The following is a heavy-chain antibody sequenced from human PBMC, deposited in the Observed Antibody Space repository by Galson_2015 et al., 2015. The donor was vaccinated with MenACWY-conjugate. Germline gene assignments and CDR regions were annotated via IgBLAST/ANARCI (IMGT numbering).Heavy chain of an antibody. D-gene: IGHD3-22*01. CDR1: GGSINSGGYH. J-gene: IGHJ4*02. V-gene: IGHV4-31*03. Sequence: TLSLTCSVSGGSINSGGYHWTWIRQHPEKGLEWIGYIYHSGTTSYNPALKSRITISVDTSKNQFSLSLSSVTAADTAVYYCARVNHYDSIAYYFDYWGQGTLVTVSS. CDR3: ARVNHYDSIAYYFDY. CDR2: IYHSGTT.